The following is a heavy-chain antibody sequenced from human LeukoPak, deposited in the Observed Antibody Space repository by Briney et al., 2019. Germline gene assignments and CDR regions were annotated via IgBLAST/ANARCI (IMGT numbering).Heavy chain of an antibody. J-gene: IGHJ4*02. CDR3: ARDPLPASSSTSCYTWAHTAMCGESYFDY. Sequence: GRSLRLSCAASGFTFSSYAMHWVRQAPGKGLEWVAVISYDGSNKYYADSVKGRFTISRDNSKNTLYLQMNSLRAEDTAVYYCARDPLPASSSTSCYTWAHTAMCGESYFDYWGQGTLVTVSS. D-gene: IGHD2-2*02. CDR1: GFTFSSYA. CDR2: ISYDGSNK. V-gene: IGHV3-30-3*01.